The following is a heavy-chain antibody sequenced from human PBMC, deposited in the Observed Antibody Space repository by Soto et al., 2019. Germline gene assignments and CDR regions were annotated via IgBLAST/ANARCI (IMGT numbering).Heavy chain of an antibody. CDR3: ASTKYDSSAYYYWYLGL. CDR2: IIPIFGTA. V-gene: IGHV1-69*01. CDR1: EDTFRNYA. Sequence: QVELVQSGAEVKKPGSSVKVSCQASEDTFRNYAISWVRQAPGQGLEWVGGIIPIFGTANYEQKFQGRVTITADASAITVYLELSSLRSEYTAVYYCASTKYDSSAYYYWYLGLWGRGTLVTVSS. D-gene: IGHD3-22*01. J-gene: IGHJ2*01.